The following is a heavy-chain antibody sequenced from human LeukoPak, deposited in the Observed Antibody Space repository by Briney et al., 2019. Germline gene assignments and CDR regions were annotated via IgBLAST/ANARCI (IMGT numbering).Heavy chain of an antibody. CDR2: ISAYNGNT. CDR3: AREVVVAATPVIDY. Sequence: ASVKVSCKASGYTFTSYGISWVRQAPGQGLEWMGWISAYNGNTNYAQKLQGRVTMTTDTSTSTAYMELSSLRSEDTAVYYCAREVVVAATPVIDYWGQGTLVTVSS. CDR1: GYTFTSYG. J-gene: IGHJ4*02. V-gene: IGHV1-18*01. D-gene: IGHD2-15*01.